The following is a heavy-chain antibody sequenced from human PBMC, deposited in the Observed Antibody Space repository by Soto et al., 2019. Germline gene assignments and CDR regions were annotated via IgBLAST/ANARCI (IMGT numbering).Heavy chain of an antibody. CDR3: ARGLHCTAASCHGFPNNWFDP. V-gene: IGHV4-59*01. J-gene: IGHJ5*02. CDR2: RYYTGTA. CDR1: GGSINNFY. D-gene: IGHD2-2*01. Sequence: SETLSLTCSVSGGSINNFYWTWIRQPPGKGLEWIGHRYYTGTAYYNPSLKSRVTISVDTSKDQFSLTLRSVTAADTAVYFCARGLHCTAASCHGFPNNWFDPWGQGTLVTVSS.